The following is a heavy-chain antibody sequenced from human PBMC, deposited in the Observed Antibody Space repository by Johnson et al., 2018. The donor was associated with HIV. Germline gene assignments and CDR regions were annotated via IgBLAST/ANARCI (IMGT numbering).Heavy chain of an antibody. V-gene: IGHV3-23*04. Sequence: EVQLVESGGGVVQPGGSLRLSCAASGFTFSSYAMYWVRQAPGKGLEWVSAISGSGGSTYYADSVKGRFTISRDNSKNTLYLQMNSLRAEDTAVYYCARDQGSGWYSPHAFDSWGQGTMVTVSS. J-gene: IGHJ3*02. D-gene: IGHD6-19*01. CDR3: ARDQGSGWYSPHAFDS. CDR2: ISGSGGST. CDR1: GFTFSSYA.